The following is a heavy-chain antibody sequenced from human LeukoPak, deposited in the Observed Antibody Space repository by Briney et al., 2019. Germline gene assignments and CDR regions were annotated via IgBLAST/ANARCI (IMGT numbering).Heavy chain of an antibody. V-gene: IGHV4-39*01. D-gene: IGHD3-10*01. CDR3: ARLYYSDSAFDY. CDR1: GGAIISSSFY. Sequence: PWETLSLTCTVSGGAIISSSFYWVWIRQPPGRGLEWIGIMYSSGSTYYNPSVNSRATISVDTSKKELSLELSSVTAADTPMYYCARLYYSDSAFDYWGQGTLVTVSS. J-gene: IGHJ4*01. CDR2: MYSSGST.